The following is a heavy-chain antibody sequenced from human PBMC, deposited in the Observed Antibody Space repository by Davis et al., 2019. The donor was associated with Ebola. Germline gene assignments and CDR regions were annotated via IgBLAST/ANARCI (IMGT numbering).Heavy chain of an antibody. CDR1: VITFSSYA. J-gene: IGHJ6*04. Sequence: GGSLRLSCTDSVITFSSYAMTWVRQAPGKGLEWVSAISGSGGNTYYADSAKGRFTISRDNSKNTLYLQMNSLRPEDTAVYYCAKDSLPVALFFSSDMDVWGRRTTVTVSS. CDR3: AKDSLPVALFFSSDMDV. V-gene: IGHV3-23*01. D-gene: IGHD2-2*01. CDR2: ISGSGGNT.